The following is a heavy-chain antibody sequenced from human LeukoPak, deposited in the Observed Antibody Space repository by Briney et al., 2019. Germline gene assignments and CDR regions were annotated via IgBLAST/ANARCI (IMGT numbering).Heavy chain of an antibody. CDR1: GFTFSSYW. V-gene: IGHV3-74*01. J-gene: IGHJ4*02. Sequence: GGSLRLSFAAYGFTFSSYWMHWVRQAPGKGLVWVSRINSDGSSTSYADSVKGRFTISRDNAKNTLYLQMNSLRAEDTAVYYCAREVVYAWYDYWGQGTLVTASS. D-gene: IGHD2-8*02. CDR3: AREVVYAWYDY. CDR2: INSDGSST.